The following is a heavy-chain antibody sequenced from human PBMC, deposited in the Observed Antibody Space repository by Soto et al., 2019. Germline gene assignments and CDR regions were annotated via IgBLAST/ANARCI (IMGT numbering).Heavy chain of an antibody. CDR1: GGSISSYH. Sequence: QVQLQESGPGLVKPSETLSLTCTVSGGSISSYHWSWIRQPPGKGLEWIGYILNSGSTNYNPSLKSRVTISVDTSKNQFSLRLSSVTAADTAVYYCARESRSSGWFDYWGQGTLVTVSS. V-gene: IGHV4-59*01. D-gene: IGHD6-19*01. CDR3: ARESRSSGWFDY. J-gene: IGHJ4*02. CDR2: ILNSGST.